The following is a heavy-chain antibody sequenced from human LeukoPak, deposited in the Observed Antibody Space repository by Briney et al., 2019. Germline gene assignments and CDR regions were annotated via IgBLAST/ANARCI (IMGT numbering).Heavy chain of an antibody. V-gene: IGHV3-20*04. CDR1: GFTFDDYG. CDR3: ARLSAYYYGSQFYYYMDV. Sequence: PGGSLRLSCAASGFTFDDYGMSWVRQAPGKGLEWVAGIHWNGGSTCYVDSVKGRFTISRDNAKNSVYLQMNSLRAEDTALYYCARLSAYYYGSQFYYYMDVWGKGTTVTVS. D-gene: IGHD3-10*01. J-gene: IGHJ6*03. CDR2: IHWNGGST.